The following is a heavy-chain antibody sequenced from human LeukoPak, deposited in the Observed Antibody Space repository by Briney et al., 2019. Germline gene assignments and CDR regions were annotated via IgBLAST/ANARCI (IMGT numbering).Heavy chain of an antibody. CDR2: XXPNSGGT. CDR3: ARVPNYYDSSGYYVDDY. V-gene: IGHV1-2*02. J-gene: IGHJ4*02. Sequence: QXLEWMGXXXPNSGGTNYAQNFQGTVTMPRDTSISTAYMELSRLRSDDTAVYYCARVPNYYDSSGYYVDDYWGQGTLVTVSS. D-gene: IGHD3-22*01.